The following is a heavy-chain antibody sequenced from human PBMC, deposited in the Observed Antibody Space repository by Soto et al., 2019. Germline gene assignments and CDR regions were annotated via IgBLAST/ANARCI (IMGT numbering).Heavy chain of an antibody. V-gene: IGHV2-5*02. J-gene: IGHJ5*02. CDR1: GFSLTTRGVG. CDR3: AHIPNYYQYDWFAP. Sequence: QITLKESGPPLVKPTQTLTLTCTFSGFSLTTRGVGVGWIRHPPGKALECLTLIYWDDDKRYSPSLQSRLSNTKDPSENQVVLTMTNVDPVDTATYYCAHIPNYYQYDWFAPWGQGTLVSVCS. CDR2: IYWDDDK. D-gene: IGHD3-16*01.